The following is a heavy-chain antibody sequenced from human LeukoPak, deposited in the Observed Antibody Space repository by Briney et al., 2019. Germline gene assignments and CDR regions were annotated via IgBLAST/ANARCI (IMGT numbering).Heavy chain of an antibody. V-gene: IGHV3-30-3*01. CDR3: ARDAGYSFGAYYYGMDV. CDR1: GFTFSSYA. D-gene: IGHD5-18*01. J-gene: IGHJ6*02. Sequence: GGSLRLSCAGSGFTFSSYAMHWVRQAPGKGLEWVAVISYDGSNKYYADSVKGRFTISRDNSKNTLYLQMNSLRAEDTTVYYCARDAGYSFGAYYYGMDVWGQGTTVTVSS. CDR2: ISYDGSNK.